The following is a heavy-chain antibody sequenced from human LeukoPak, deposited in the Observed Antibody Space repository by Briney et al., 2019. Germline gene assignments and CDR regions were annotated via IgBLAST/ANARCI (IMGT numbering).Heavy chain of an antibody. D-gene: IGHD3-22*01. Sequence: KPSETLSLTRSVSGDSVSRSDSYWDWIRQPPGKGLEWIGTIYYSGRTYYSPSLKSRVTMSVDPSNNQFSLNLRSVTAADTAVYYCARRRYYDGSGYLEWGQGTLLSVSS. CDR2: IYYSGRT. J-gene: IGHJ1*01. CDR3: ARRRYYDGSGYLE. CDR1: GDSVSRSDSY. V-gene: IGHV4-39*01.